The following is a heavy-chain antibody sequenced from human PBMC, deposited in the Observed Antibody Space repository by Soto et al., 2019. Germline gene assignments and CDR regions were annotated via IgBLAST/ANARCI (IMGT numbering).Heavy chain of an antibody. CDR3: AKGRAITGFGVITPFDS. J-gene: IGHJ4*02. D-gene: IGHD3-3*01. Sequence: EVQLLESGGDFKQPGGSLRLSCEGSGFNFSNYALNWVRQAPGKRLEWVSVISGNSGTTYYAASVKGRFTISRDNSKKTLYLQMNSLIADDTAVYYCAKGRAITGFGVITPFDSLGQGTLVTVSS. CDR1: GFNFSNYA. V-gene: IGHV3-23*01. CDR2: ISGNSGTT.